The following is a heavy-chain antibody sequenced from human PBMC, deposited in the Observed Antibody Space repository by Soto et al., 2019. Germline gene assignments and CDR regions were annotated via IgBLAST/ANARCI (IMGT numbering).Heavy chain of an antibody. Sequence: PGGSLRLSCTTSGFTFGDYALSWVRQAPGKGLEWVGFIRRSAYGGTTDYAASVNGRFTIPRGDSTSIAYLQMNSPRTEDTAVYHCTRASSLDFDFWGQGTLVTVSS. CDR3: TRASSLDFDF. CDR2: IRRSAYGGTT. D-gene: IGHD3-16*01. J-gene: IGHJ4*02. CDR1: GFTFGDYA. V-gene: IGHV3-49*04.